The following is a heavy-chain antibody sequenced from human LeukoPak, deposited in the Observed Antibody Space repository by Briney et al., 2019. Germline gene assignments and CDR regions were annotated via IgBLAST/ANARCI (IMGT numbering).Heavy chain of an antibody. J-gene: IGHJ4*02. V-gene: IGHV3-30*02. CDR2: LRYDGSKK. D-gene: IGHD6-19*01. CDR3: ARDYSSGWGFDY. CDR1: GFIFSSYG. Sequence: GGSLRLSCAASGFIFSSYGMHWVRQAPGKGLEWVAFLRYDGSKKYYADSVKGRFTSSRDNSKNTLYLQMNSLRTEDTAIYYCARDYSSGWGFDYWGQGTLVTVSS.